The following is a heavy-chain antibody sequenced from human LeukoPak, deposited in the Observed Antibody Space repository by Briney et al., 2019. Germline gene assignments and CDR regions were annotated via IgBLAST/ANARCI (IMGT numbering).Heavy chain of an antibody. J-gene: IGHJ4*02. CDR3: ARDKIVGPTTLDY. CDR2: IKQDGYEK. D-gene: IGHD1-26*01. V-gene: IGHV3-7*01. Sequence: GGSLRLSCVGSGFTFSSHAMSWVRQTPEKGLEWVANIKQDGYEKYYVDSVKGRFTISRDNAKNSLYLQMNSLRADDTAIYYCARDKIVGPTTLDYWGQGTLVTVSS. CDR1: GFTFSSHA.